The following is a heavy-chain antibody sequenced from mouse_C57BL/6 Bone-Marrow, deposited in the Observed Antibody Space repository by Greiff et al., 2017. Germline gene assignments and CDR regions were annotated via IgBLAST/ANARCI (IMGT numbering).Heavy chain of an antibody. CDR1: EYEFPSHD. CDR3: ARHGTTVVATDWYFDV. J-gene: IGHJ1*03. Sequence: EVKLVESGGGLVQPGESLKLSCESNEYEFPSHDMSWVRKTPGKRLELVAAINSDGGSTYYPDPMERRFIISRDNTKKTLYLQMSSLRSEDTALFYCARHGTTVVATDWYFDVWGTGTTVTVSS. D-gene: IGHD1-1*01. CDR2: INSDGGST. V-gene: IGHV5-2*01.